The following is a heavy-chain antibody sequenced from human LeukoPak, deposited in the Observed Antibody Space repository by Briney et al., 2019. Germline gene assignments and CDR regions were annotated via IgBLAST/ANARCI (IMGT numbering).Heavy chain of an antibody. D-gene: IGHD2-2*01. CDR2: IYYSVST. CDR3: ARRDASAAFDY. V-gene: IGHV4-59*08. Sequence: SESLSLTCTVSGGSMSSYYWSWIRQPPGKGLERIGYIYYSVSTNYNPSLKSRVTISVDTSKNQFSLKLSSVTAADTAVYYCARRDASAAFDYWGQGTLVNVS. J-gene: IGHJ4*02. CDR1: GGSMSSYY.